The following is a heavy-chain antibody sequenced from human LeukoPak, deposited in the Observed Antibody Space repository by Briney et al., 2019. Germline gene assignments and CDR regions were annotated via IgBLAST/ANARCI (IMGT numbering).Heavy chain of an antibody. V-gene: IGHV4-39*02. J-gene: IGHJ3*02. Sequence: SETLSLTCTVSGGSISSSSYYWGWIRQPPGKGLEWIGSIYYSGNTYYNPSLKSRVTISVDTSKNQFSLKLRSVTAADTAVYYCARDLPMIGAFDIWGQGTMVTVSS. D-gene: IGHD3-22*01. CDR1: GGSISSSSYY. CDR3: ARDLPMIGAFDI. CDR2: IYYSGNT.